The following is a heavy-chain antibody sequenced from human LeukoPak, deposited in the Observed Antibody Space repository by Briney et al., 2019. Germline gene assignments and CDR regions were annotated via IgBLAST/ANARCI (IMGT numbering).Heavy chain of an antibody. D-gene: IGHD5-18*01. Sequence: GGSLRLSCAASGFTFSDYYMSWIRQAPGKGLEWVSYISSSGSTIYYADSVKGRFTISRDNAKNSLYLQMNSLRAEDTAVYYCARETPPAYTAMARFDYWGQGTLVTVSS. V-gene: IGHV3-11*01. CDR1: GFTFSDYY. CDR2: ISSSGSTI. J-gene: IGHJ4*02. CDR3: ARETPPAYTAMARFDY.